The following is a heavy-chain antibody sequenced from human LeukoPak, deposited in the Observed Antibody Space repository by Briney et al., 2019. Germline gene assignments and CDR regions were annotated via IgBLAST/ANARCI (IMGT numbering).Heavy chain of an antibody. CDR1: GGSISSYY. J-gene: IGHJ4*02. V-gene: IGHV4-59*01. D-gene: IGHD3-9*01. Sequence: SETLSLTCTVSGGSISSYYWSWIRQPPGKGLEWIGYIYYSGSTNYNPSLKSRVTISVDTSKNQFSLKLSSVTAADTAVYYCAGSHRSYDILTGYYPFDYWGQGTLVTVSS. CDR2: IYYSGST. CDR3: AGSHRSYDILTGYYPFDY.